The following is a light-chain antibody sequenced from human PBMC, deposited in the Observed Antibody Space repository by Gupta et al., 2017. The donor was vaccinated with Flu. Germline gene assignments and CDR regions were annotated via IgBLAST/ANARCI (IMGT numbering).Light chain of an antibody. J-gene: IGKJ5*01. CDR3: QQRNSCPFT. CDR1: QSVSGY. V-gene: IGKV3-11*01. Sequence: EIVLTQSPATLSLSPGGRATLSCRASQSVSGYLAWYQQKPGQAPRLLIYDASNRATGIPGRFSGSGYGTDFTLTISSREPEDFAVYYCQQRNSCPFTFGQGTXLEIK. CDR2: DAS.